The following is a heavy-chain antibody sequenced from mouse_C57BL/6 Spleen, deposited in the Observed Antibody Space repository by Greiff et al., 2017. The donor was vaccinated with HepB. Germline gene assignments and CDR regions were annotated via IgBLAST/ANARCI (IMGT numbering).Heavy chain of an antibody. J-gene: IGHJ4*01. D-gene: IGHD1-1*01. CDR3: TGDYSYAMDY. CDR1: GYTFTDYE. V-gene: IGHV1-15*01. Sequence: QVQLQQSGAELVRPGASVTLSCKASGYTFTDYEMHWVKQTPVHGLEWIGAIDPETGGTAYNQKFKGKAILTADKSSSTAYMELRSLTSEDSAVYYCTGDYSYAMDYWGQGTSVTVSS. CDR2: IDPETGGT.